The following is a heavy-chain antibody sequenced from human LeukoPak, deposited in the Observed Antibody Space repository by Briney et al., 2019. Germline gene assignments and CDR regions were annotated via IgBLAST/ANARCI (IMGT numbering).Heavy chain of an antibody. CDR3: ARGGIAVAQPIDY. D-gene: IGHD6-19*01. Sequence: GRSLRLSCEASGFTFSNYEMNWVRQAPGKGLECVSYISSSGTTMYYADSVKGRFTISRDNAKNSLYLQMNSLRAEDTAVYYCARGGIAVAQPIDYWGQGTLVTVSS. CDR2: ISSSGTTM. CDR1: GFTFSNYE. J-gene: IGHJ4*02. V-gene: IGHV3-48*03.